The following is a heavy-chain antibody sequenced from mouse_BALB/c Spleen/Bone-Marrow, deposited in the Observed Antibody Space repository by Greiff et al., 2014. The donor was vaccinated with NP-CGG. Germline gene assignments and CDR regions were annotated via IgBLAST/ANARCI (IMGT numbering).Heavy chain of an antibody. D-gene: IGHD6-2*01. J-gene: IGHJ1*01. CDR2: IDPFNGGT. V-gene: IGHV1S135*01. Sequence: VQLQQSGPELMKPGASVKIPCKASGYSFTSYYMHWVKQSHGKSLEWIGYIDPFNGGTSYNQKFKGKATLTVDKSSSTAYMHLSSLTSEDSAVYYCAPLSRYFDVWGAGTTVTVSS. CDR1: GYSFTSYY. CDR3: APLSRYFDV.